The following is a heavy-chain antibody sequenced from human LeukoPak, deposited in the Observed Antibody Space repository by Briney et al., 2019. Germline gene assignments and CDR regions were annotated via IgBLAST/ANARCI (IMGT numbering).Heavy chain of an antibody. Sequence: GGSLRLSCAASGFTFSNYDMRWVRQAPGKGLEWVSAISGSGGTTYYADSVKGRFTISRDNSKNTLYLQMNSLRAEDTAVYYCAKGESSSPYYYYMDVWGSGTTVTVSS. D-gene: IGHD6-6*01. CDR1: GFTFSNYD. V-gene: IGHV3-23*01. CDR3: AKGESSSPYYYYMDV. CDR2: ISGSGGTT. J-gene: IGHJ6*03.